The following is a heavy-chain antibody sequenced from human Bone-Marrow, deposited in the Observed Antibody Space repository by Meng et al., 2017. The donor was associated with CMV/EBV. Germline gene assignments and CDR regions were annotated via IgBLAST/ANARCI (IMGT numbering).Heavy chain of an antibody. CDR3: ARVYSSVGDYYYYGMDV. Sequence: ASVKVSCKASGYTFTSYYMHWVRQAPGQGLEWMGIINPSGGSTSYAQKFQGRVTMTRDTSTSTVYMELISLRSEDTAVYYCARVYSSVGDYYYYGMDVCGQGTTVTVSS. CDR1: GYTFTSYY. D-gene: IGHD1-26*01. CDR2: INPSGGST. V-gene: IGHV1-46*01. J-gene: IGHJ6*01.